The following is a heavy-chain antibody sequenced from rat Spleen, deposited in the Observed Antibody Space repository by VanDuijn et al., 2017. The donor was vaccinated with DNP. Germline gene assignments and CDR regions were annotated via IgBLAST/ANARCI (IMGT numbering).Heavy chain of an antibody. J-gene: IGHJ2*01. Sequence: EVQLVESGGGLVQPGRSMKLSCAASGFTFSNYDMAWVRQAPTKGLEWVAVIIYDGSNTHYRDSVKGRFTISRENAESTLYLQMDSLRSEDTATYYCARQDWALDYWGQGVMVTVSS. CDR2: IIYDGSNT. CDR1: GFTFSNYD. CDR3: ARQDWALDY. V-gene: IGHV5-25*01. D-gene: IGHD5-1*01.